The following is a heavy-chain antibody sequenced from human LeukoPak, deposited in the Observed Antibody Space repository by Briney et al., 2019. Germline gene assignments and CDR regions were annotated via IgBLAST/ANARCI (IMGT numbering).Heavy chain of an antibody. Sequence: PGGSLRLSCAASGFTFSSYGMHWVRQAPGKGLEWVAVISYDGSNKYYADSVKGRFTISRDNSKNTLYLQMNSLRAEDTAVYYCAKGYDFWSPSYGMDVWGQGTTVTVSS. J-gene: IGHJ6*02. CDR1: GFTFSSYG. V-gene: IGHV3-30*18. CDR3: AKGYDFWSPSYGMDV. D-gene: IGHD3-3*01. CDR2: ISYDGSNK.